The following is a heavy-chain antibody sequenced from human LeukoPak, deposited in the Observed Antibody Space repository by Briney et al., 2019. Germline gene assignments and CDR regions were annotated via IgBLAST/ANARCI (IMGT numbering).Heavy chain of an antibody. CDR1: GSTLSEFW. CDR2: IKQDGREK. CDR3: VGGYGWLPGY. D-gene: IGHD6-19*01. J-gene: IGHJ4*02. V-gene: IGHV3-7*04. Sequence: GGSLRLSCAASGSTLSEFWMNWVRQAPGKGLEWVANIKQDGREKNYVDSVKGRFTISRDNAKNSAYLQMNNLRVDDTAVYYCVGGYGWLPGYWGQGTLVTVSS.